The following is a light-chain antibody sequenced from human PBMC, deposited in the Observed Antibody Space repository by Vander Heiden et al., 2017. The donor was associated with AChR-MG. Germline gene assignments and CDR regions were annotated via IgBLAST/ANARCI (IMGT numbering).Light chain of an antibody. V-gene: IGLV1-47*01. CDR2: RND. Sequence: QSVLTQPPSVSGTPGQRVTISCSGGSSNVGKNYVYWYQQVPGRAPKLVIYRNDQRPSGVPDRFSASKSGTAASLAISGLQSGDEADYHCAAWDDSLNALAFGGGTKLTVL. CDR3: AAWDDSLNALA. J-gene: IGLJ2*01. CDR1: SSNVGKNY.